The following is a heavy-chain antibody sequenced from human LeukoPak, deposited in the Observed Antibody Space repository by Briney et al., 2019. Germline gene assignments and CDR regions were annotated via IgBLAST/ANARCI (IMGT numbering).Heavy chain of an antibody. CDR3: AKEGDGSSWFDS. V-gene: IGHV3-23*01. D-gene: IGHD6-13*01. CDR2: LSGGGSNK. J-gene: IGHJ5*01. Sequence: GGSLRLSCAVSGFTFNSYAMSWVRQAPGKGLEWVSGLSGGGSNKYYADSVKGRFTISRDNSKNTLYLQMNSLRVEDTAVYYCAKEGDGSSWFDSWGQGTLVTVSS. CDR1: GFTFNSYA.